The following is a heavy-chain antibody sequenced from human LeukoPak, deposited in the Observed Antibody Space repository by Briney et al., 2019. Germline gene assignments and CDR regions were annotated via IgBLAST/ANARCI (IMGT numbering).Heavy chain of an antibody. D-gene: IGHD2/OR15-2a*01. Sequence: GGSLRLSCAASGFPFSVSWMHWVRQGPGKGLVWVSVIKSDGSATYADSVKGRVTISRDNAKNTVYLQMNSLRADDTAMYYCAKDYFGSIDYWGQGTLVTVSS. CDR2: IKSDGSA. CDR3: AKDYFGSIDY. J-gene: IGHJ4*02. V-gene: IGHV3-74*01. CDR1: GFPFSVSW.